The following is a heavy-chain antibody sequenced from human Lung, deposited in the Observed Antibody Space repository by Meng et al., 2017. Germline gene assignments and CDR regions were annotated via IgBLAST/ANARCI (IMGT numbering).Heavy chain of an antibody. CDR2: IYWDDEK. D-gene: IGHD3-22*01. V-gene: IGHV2-5*02. J-gene: IGHJ4*02. Sequence: QITLKESGPALVKLTQTLTLTCTLSGSSLSTSGVAVGWIRQPPGKALEWLALIYWDDEKRYSPSLKSRLTITKDTSKNHVVLTMTNMDPVDTATYYCAHSWGSGYYFGPLDYWGQGTLVTVSS. CDR3: AHSWGSGYYFGPLDY. CDR1: GSSLSTSGVA.